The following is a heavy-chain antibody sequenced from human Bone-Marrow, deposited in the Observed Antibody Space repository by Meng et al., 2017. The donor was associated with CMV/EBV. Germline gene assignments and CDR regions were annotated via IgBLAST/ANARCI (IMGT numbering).Heavy chain of an antibody. Sequence: QLQLQESGPGLVKPSEPLSLTCTVSGGSISSSSYYWGWLRQPPGKGLEWIGSIYYSRSTYYNPSLKSRVTISVDTSKNQFSLKLSSVTAADTAVYYCARGGITMIVVTHFDYWGQGTLVTVSS. CDR1: GGSISSSSYY. CDR3: ARGGITMIVVTHFDY. CDR2: IYYSRST. J-gene: IGHJ4*02. D-gene: IGHD3-22*01. V-gene: IGHV4-39*07.